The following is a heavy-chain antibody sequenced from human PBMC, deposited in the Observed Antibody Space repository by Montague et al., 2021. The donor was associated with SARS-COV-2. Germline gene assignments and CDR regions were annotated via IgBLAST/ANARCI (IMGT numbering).Heavy chain of an antibody. CDR3: ARQPTLPRADY. Sequence: SETLSLTCTVSGGSMRSSIDYWGWIRQPPGKGLESIGNIYYTSGXTFXXXXLKSRVTISIDTSKNRLSLNLASVPAADPAVYYCARQPTLPRADYWGQGILVTVSS. J-gene: IGHJ4*02. CDR1: GGSMRSSIDY. V-gene: IGHV4-39*01. CDR2: IYYTSGXT.